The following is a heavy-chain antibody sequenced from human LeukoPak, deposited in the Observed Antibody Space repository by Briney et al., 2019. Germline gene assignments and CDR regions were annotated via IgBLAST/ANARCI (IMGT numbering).Heavy chain of an antibody. J-gene: IGHJ5*02. CDR3: ARSIVGATPFDP. V-gene: IGHV3-23*01. D-gene: IGHD1-26*01. Sequence: GGSLRLSWAASGFTFISDAMSWVRQAPGKGLEWVSAISGSGGSTYYADSVKGRFTISRDNSKNTLYLQMNSLRAEDTAVYYCARSIVGATPFDPWGQGTLVTVSS. CDR2: ISGSGGST. CDR1: GFTFISDA.